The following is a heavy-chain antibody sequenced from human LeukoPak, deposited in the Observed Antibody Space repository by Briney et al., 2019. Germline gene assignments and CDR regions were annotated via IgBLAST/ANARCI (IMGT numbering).Heavy chain of an antibody. D-gene: IGHD4-23*01. Sequence: SVKVSCKASGYTFTSYGISWVRQAPGQGLEWMGGIIPIFGTANYAQKFQGRVTITADESTSTAYMELSSLRSEDTAVYYCARGGNPPPFDIWGQGTMVTVSS. V-gene: IGHV1-69*13. CDR1: GYTFTSYG. CDR3: ARGGNPPPFDI. CDR2: IIPIFGTA. J-gene: IGHJ3*02.